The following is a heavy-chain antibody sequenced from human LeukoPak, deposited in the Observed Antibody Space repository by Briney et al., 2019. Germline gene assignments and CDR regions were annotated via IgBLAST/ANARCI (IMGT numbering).Heavy chain of an antibody. J-gene: IGHJ3*02. D-gene: IGHD6-19*01. V-gene: IGHV3-30*02. CDR1: GFTFSSYG. CDR3: ARSQQWLVDDAFDI. Sequence: GGSLRLSCAASGFTFSSYGMHWVRQAPGKGLEWVAFIRSDGTNKYYADSVKGRFTISRDNSKNTLYLQMNSLRAEDTAVYYCARSQQWLVDDAFDIWGQGTMVTVSS. CDR2: IRSDGTNK.